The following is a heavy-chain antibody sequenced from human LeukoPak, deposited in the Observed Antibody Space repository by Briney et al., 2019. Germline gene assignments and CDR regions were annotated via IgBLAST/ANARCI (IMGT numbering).Heavy chain of an antibody. D-gene: IGHD2-15*01. V-gene: IGHV4-59*08. Sequence: PSETLSLTCAVSVGSISSDYWSWIRRPPGKGLEWIGYIYYTGITNYSPSLRSRVTMSVDTSKNQFSLNLTSVTAADTAVYYCARRRRSAGISWGQGTLVTVSS. J-gene: IGHJ5*02. CDR1: VGSISSDY. CDR2: IYYTGIT. CDR3: ARRRRSAGIS.